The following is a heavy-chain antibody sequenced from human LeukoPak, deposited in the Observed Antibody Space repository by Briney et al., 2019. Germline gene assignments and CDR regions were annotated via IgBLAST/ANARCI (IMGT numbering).Heavy chain of an antibody. J-gene: IGHJ4*02. Sequence: GASVKVSCKASGYTFTGYYMHWVRQAPGQGLEWMGWINPNSGGTNYAQKFQGRVTMTRDTSISTAYMEPSRLRSDDTAVYYCARDSGLWFGVSPHEFDYWGQGTLVTVSS. V-gene: IGHV1-2*02. CDR1: GYTFTGYY. CDR2: INPNSGGT. CDR3: ARDSGLWFGVSPHEFDY. D-gene: IGHD3-10*01.